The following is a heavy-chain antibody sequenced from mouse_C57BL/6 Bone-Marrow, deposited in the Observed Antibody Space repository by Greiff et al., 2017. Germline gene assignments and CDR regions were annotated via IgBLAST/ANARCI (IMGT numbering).Heavy chain of an antibody. Sequence: EVQLQESGPELVKPGASVKISCKASGYSFTDYNMNWVKQSNGKSLEWIGVINPNYGSTSYNQKFKGKATLTVDKSSSTAYMQLNSLTSEDSAVYYCARCGASTMVTYWYFDVWGTGTTVTVSS. V-gene: IGHV1-39*01. D-gene: IGHD2-13*01. CDR3: ARCGASTMVTYWYFDV. CDR2: INPNYGST. J-gene: IGHJ1*03. CDR1: GYSFTDYN.